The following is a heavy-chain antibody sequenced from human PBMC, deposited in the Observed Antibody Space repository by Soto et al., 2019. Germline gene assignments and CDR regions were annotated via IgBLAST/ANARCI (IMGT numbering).Heavy chain of an antibody. V-gene: IGHV3-9*01. Sequence: PGGSLRLSCAASGFTFEDYTMYWVRQAPGKGLEWVSVVTWNSGYIAYAYSVKGRFTISRDNAKNSLYLQMSSLRAEDTALYYCAKALEVVTTNDAFDIWGQGTMVTVSS. CDR3: AKALEVVTTNDAFDI. CDR2: VTWNSGYI. CDR1: GFTFEDYT. D-gene: IGHD2-21*02. J-gene: IGHJ3*02.